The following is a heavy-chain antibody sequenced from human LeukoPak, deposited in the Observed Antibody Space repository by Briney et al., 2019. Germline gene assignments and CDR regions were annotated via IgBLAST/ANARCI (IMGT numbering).Heavy chain of an antibody. Sequence: PSETLSLTCAVHGGSFSGYYWSWIRQPPGKGREWIGEINHSGSTNYNPYLTSRVAISVDTSKKQFPLKLSSTTAADKAVSYCAVGLLPTYNWFDPWGQGTLVAVAS. CDR1: GGSFSGYY. V-gene: IGHV4-34*01. D-gene: IGHD2-15*01. CDR2: INHSGST. J-gene: IGHJ5*02. CDR3: AVGLLPTYNWFDP.